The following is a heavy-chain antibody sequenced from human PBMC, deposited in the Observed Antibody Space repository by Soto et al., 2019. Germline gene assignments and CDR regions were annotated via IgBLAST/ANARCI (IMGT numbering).Heavy chain of an antibody. Sequence: PGGSLRLSCGASGFTFSSYAMSWVRQAPGKELEWVSAISGSGGSTYYADSVKGRFTISRDNSKNTLYLQMSSLRAEDTAVYYCAQDTHGSGTFPHYWGQGTLVTDSS. CDR3: AQDTHGSGTFPHY. V-gene: IGHV3-23*01. J-gene: IGHJ4*02. D-gene: IGHD3-10*01. CDR1: GFTFSSYA. CDR2: ISGSGGST.